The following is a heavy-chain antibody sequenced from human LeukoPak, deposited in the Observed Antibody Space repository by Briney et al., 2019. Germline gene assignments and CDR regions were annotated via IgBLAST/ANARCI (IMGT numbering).Heavy chain of an antibody. D-gene: IGHD5-24*01. V-gene: IGHV4-39*07. CDR2: IYYSGST. Sequence: SETLSLTCTVSGGSISSSSYYWGWIRQPPGKGLEWIGSIYYSGSTYYNPSLKSRVTISVDTSKNQFSLKLSSVTAADTAVYYCAREMATDMAGDRGFDPWGQGTLVTVSS. CDR3: AREMATDMAGDRGFDP. CDR1: GGSISSSSYY. J-gene: IGHJ5*02.